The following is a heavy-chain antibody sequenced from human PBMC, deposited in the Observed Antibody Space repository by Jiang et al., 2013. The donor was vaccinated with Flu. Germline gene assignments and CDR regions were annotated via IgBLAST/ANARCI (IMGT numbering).Heavy chain of an antibody. V-gene: IGHV4-30-4*07. CDR2: IFHSGST. CDR1: VASISSGSYS. J-gene: IGHJ6*01. D-gene: IGHD3-10*02. Sequence: TLSLTCAVSVASISSGSYSWNWVRQPPGKGLEWIGDIFHSGSTHYNVSLKSRVAISLDTSKNQFSLKLSSVTAADTAVYYCARMFWDLLTGPVDYEYGLDVWGPRDHGHRLL. CDR3: ARMFWDLLTGPVDYEYGLDV.